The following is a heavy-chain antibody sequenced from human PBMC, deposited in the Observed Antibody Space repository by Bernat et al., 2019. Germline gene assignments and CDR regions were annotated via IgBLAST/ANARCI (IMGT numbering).Heavy chain of an antibody. Sequence: QVQLQQWGAGLLKPSETLSLTCAVSDGAFSTYYWGWIRQPPVKGLEWIGEINHSGSTNYNPPLKSRVTMSVDTSRNRFSLKLSSVTAADSAIYFCARGGVDNSNYGGLFDSWGQGTLLTVSS. CDR3: ARGGVDNSNYGGLFDS. CDR1: DGAFSTYY. CDR2: INHSGST. J-gene: IGHJ4*02. V-gene: IGHV4-34*02. D-gene: IGHD4-4*01.